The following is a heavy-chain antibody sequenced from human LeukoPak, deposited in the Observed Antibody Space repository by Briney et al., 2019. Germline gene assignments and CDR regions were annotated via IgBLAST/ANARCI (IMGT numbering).Heavy chain of an antibody. D-gene: IGHD2-15*01. V-gene: IGHV5-51*01. CDR3: ARHRAVSSENDY. Sequence: GASLKISCKGSGYCFTSYWIGWVRQLPGKGLEWMGIIYPGDSDTTYSPSFQGQVTISADKSISTAYLQWSSLKAPDTAMYYCARHRAVSSENDYWGQGTLVTVSS. J-gene: IGHJ4*02. CDR2: IYPGDSDT. CDR1: GYCFTSYW.